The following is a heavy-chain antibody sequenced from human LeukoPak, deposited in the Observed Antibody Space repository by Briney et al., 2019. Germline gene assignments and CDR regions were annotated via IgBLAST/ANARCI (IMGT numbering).Heavy chain of an antibody. Sequence: GASVKVSCKASGGTFSSYAISWVRQAPGQGLEWMGGIIPIFGTANYAQKFQGRVTITTDESTSTAYMELSSLRSEDTAVYYCASLRCGGVCYDFDIWGQGTMVTVSS. D-gene: IGHD2-8*02. J-gene: IGHJ3*02. CDR3: ASLRCGGVCYDFDI. V-gene: IGHV1-69*05. CDR2: IIPIFGTA. CDR1: GGTFSSYA.